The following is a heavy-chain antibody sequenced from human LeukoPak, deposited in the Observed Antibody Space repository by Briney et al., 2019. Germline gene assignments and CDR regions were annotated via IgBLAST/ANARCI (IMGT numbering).Heavy chain of an antibody. J-gene: IGHJ4*02. V-gene: IGHV3-48*01. CDR1: GFTFSSYS. CDR2: ISSGSSTI. Sequence: PGGSLRLSCAASGFTFSSYSMNWVRQAPGKGLEWVSYISSGSSTIYYADSVKGRFTISRDNAKNSLYLQMASLRAEDTAVYYCARDTIDYWGQGTLVTVSS. CDR3: ARDTIDY.